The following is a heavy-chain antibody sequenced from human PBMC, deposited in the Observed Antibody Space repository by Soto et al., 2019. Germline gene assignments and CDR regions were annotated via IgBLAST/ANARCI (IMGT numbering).Heavy chain of an antibody. D-gene: IGHD2-21*02. Sequence: DVQLLESGGGLVQPGGSLRLSCAASGFTFRSYAMSWVRQAPGKGLEWVSGISGSGISTHYADSVKGRFTVSRDNFKSPPYLQMNSLRAEDTAVYNGAKETVGPHWYFPLWGRGTLVTVSS. CDR2: ISGSGIST. J-gene: IGHJ2*01. CDR1: GFTFRSYA. CDR3: AKETVGPHWYFPL. V-gene: IGHV3-23*01.